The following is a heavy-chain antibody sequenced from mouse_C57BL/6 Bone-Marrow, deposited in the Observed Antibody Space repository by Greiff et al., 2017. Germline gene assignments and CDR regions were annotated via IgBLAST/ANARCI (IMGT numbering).Heavy chain of an antibody. J-gene: IGHJ4*01. CDR1: GFSLTSYG. D-gene: IGHD2-4*01. CDR3: ARKRRGYDYPYYYAMDY. CDR2: IWSGGST. Sequence: QVQLQQSGPGLVQPSQRLSITCTVSGFSLTSYGVHWVRQSPGKGLEWLGVIWSGGSTDYNAAFISRLSISKDNSKSQVFFKMNSLQADDTAIYYCARKRRGYDYPYYYAMDYWGQGTSVTVSS. V-gene: IGHV2-2*01.